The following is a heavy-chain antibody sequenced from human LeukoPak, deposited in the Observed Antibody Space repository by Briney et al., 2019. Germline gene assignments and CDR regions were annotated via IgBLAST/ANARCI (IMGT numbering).Heavy chain of an antibody. V-gene: IGHV4-34*10. CDR2: IYHSGTT. D-gene: IGHD3-10*01. J-gene: IGHJ4*02. CDR3: ARKENVYYYFDY. Sequence: PSETLSLTCAVYGGSFSDYYWTWIRQPPGKGLEWIGYIYHSGTTYYNPSLQSRVTMSVDTSKNQFSLKLSSVTAVDTAVYYCARKENVYYYFDYWGQGTLVTVSS. CDR1: GGSFSDYY.